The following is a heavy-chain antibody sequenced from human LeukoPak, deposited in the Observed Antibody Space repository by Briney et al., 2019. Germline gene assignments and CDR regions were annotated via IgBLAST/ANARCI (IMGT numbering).Heavy chain of an antibody. CDR2: VFDGKTT. V-gene: IGHV4-34*12. D-gene: IGHD5-24*01. CDR1: GESLNYYY. J-gene: IGHJ4*02. Sequence: ASDTLFLTCAVYGESLNYYYWSWIRQSPEKGLEWIGEVFDGKTTNYNPSLKSRVTISAVTSSNQFSLNLKSVTAADTAVYYCASGAWATRLHSWAQGTLVIVSS. CDR3: ASGAWATRLHS.